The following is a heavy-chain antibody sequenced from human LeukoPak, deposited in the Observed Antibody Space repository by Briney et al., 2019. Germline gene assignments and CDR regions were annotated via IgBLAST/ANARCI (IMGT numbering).Heavy chain of an antibody. CDR2: IYYSGST. J-gene: IGHJ4*02. Sequence: SETLSLTCTVSSGSFSRCSSYWSWIRQPPGKGLEYLGYIYYSGSTNYNPSLKSRVTISVDSSKNQFSLRLRSVTAADTAVYYFARGQQVEQIYFDFWGQGTLVTVSS. D-gene: IGHD6-13*01. CDR3: ARGQQVEQIYFDF. V-gene: IGHV4-61*01. CDR1: SGSFSRCSSY.